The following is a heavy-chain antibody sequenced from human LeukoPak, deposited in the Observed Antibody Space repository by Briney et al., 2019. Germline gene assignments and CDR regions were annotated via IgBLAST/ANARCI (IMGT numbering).Heavy chain of an antibody. CDR2: INPNSGGT. D-gene: IGHD6-13*01. CDR1: GYTFTGYY. CDR3: ARRYSSSWYWFDP. V-gene: IGHV1-2*02. J-gene: IGHJ5*02. Sequence: ASVKVSCKASGYTFTGYYMHWVRQAPGQGLEWMGWINPNSGGTNYAQKFQGRVTMARDTSISTAYMELSRLRSDDTAVYYCARRYSSSWYWFDPWGQGTLVTVSS.